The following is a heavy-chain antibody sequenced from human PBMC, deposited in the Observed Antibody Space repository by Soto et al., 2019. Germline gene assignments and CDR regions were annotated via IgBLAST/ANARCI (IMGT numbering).Heavy chain of an antibody. CDR3: ARDEGTAMVPGYYYGMDV. D-gene: IGHD5-18*01. Sequence: ASVKVSCKASGYTFTSYGISWVRQAPGQGLEWMGWISAYNGNTNYAQKFQGRVTITADESTSTAYMDLSSLRSEDTAVYYCARDEGTAMVPGYYYGMDVWGQGTTVTVSS. V-gene: IGHV1-18*01. CDR1: GYTFTSYG. CDR2: ISAYNGNT. J-gene: IGHJ6*02.